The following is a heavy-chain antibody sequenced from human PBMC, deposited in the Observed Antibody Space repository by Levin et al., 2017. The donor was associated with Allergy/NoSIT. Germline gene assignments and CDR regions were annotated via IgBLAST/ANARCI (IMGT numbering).Heavy chain of an antibody. Sequence: LSLTCAASGFTFSSYGMHWVRQAPGKGLEWVAVIWYDGSNKYYADSVKGRFTISRDNSKNTLYLQMNSLRAEDTAVYYCAREGGAFTENWFDPWGQGTLVTVSS. D-gene: IGHD3-16*01. V-gene: IGHV3-33*01. J-gene: IGHJ5*02. CDR1: GFTFSSYG. CDR2: IWYDGSNK. CDR3: AREGGAFTENWFDP.